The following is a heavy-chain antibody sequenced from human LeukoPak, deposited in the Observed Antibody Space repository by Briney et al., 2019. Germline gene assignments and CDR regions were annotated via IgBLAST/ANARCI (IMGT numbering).Heavy chain of an antibody. Sequence: SETLSLTCTVSGGSISSGGYYWSWIRQHPGKGLEWIGYICYSGSTYYNSSLKSRVNVSVDASKNQFSLKLSSVTAADTAVYYCAREAYYYGSGSYLLTYYFDYWGQGTLVTVSS. J-gene: IGHJ4*02. V-gene: IGHV4-31*03. CDR1: GGSISSGGYY. D-gene: IGHD3-10*01. CDR3: AREAYYYGSGSYLLTYYFDY. CDR2: ICYSGST.